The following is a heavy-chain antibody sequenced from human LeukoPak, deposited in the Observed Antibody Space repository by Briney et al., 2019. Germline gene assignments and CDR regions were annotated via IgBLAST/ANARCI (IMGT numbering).Heavy chain of an antibody. CDR3: ARVNTVSARCDF. CDR1: GYTFTNYY. J-gene: IGHJ4*02. V-gene: IGHV1-46*01. Sequence: ASVKVSCKASGYTFTNYYMQWVRQAPGQGLEWMGLINPSGGSTSYAQKFQGRVTMTWDTSTSILYMELSSLKSEDTAVYFCARVNTVSARCDFWGQGTLVTVSS. D-gene: IGHD2-8*02. CDR2: INPSGGST.